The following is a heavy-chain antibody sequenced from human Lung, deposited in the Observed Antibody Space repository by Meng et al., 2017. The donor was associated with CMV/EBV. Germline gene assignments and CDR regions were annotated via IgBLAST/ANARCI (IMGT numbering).Heavy chain of an antibody. CDR2: INPNSGGT. CDR1: GYNFTGYY. CDR3: ARDHPDYGGNAGY. Sequence: CKASGYNFTGYYMHWVRQAPGQGLEWMGWINPNSGGTNYAQKFQGRVTMTRDTSISTAYMELSRLRSDDTAVYYCARDHPDYGGNAGYWGQGTLVTVSS. J-gene: IGHJ4*02. V-gene: IGHV1-2*02. D-gene: IGHD4-23*01.